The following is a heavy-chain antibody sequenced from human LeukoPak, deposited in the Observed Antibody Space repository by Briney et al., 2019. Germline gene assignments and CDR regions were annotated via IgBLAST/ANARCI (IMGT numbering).Heavy chain of an antibody. CDR3: ARGRRGYGQAADFDY. V-gene: IGHV1-18*01. CDR1: GYTFTSYG. J-gene: IGHJ4*02. CDR2: ISAYNGNT. D-gene: IGHD5-18*01. Sequence: ASVKVSCKASGYTFTSYGISWVRQAPGQGLEWMGWISAYNGNTNYAQKLQGRVTMTTDTSTSTAYMELRSLRSDDTAVYCCARGRRGYGQAADFDYWGQGTLVTVSS.